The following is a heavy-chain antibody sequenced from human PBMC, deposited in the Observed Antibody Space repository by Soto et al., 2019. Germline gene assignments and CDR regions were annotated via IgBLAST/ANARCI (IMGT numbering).Heavy chain of an antibody. Sequence: ASVKVSCKASGYTFTSYGISWVRQAPGQGLEWMGWISAYNGNTNYAQKLQGRVTMTTDTSTSTAYMELRSLRSEDTALYYCAKWDDYGDRKEAFDIWGQGTMVTVSS. D-gene: IGHD4-17*01. CDR1: GYTFTSYG. CDR2: ISAYNGNT. CDR3: AKWDDYGDRKEAFDI. J-gene: IGHJ3*02. V-gene: IGHV1-18*01.